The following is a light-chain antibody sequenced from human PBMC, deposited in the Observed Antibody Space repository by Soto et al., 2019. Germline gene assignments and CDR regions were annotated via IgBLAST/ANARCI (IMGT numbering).Light chain of an antibody. CDR1: SSDIGSYKY. CDR2: EVS. J-gene: IGLJ2*01. Sequence: QPVLTQPASVSGSPGQSITISCTGTSSDIGSYKYVSWYQQHPGKAPKLMIYEVSNRPSGVSDRFSGSKSGNTASLTISGLQTEDEADYYCSSYTSSSTRPVVLGGGTKLTVL. V-gene: IGLV2-14*01. CDR3: SSYTSSSTRPVV.